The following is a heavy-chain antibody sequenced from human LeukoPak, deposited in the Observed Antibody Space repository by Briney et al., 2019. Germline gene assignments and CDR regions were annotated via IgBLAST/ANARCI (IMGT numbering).Heavy chain of an antibody. CDR1: GFTFRIHA. D-gene: IGHD2-21*02. Sequence: GGLRLSCVGSGFTFRIHAMSWVRQAPEKGLEFVSGIYENGGTTYYADSVKGRLTISRDNSKNTLYLQMNSLRAEDTAVYYCARESAYCGSDCRSLSDYWGQGTLVTVSS. CDR2: IYENGGTT. V-gene: IGHV3-23*01. J-gene: IGHJ4*02. CDR3: ARESAYCGSDCRSLSDY.